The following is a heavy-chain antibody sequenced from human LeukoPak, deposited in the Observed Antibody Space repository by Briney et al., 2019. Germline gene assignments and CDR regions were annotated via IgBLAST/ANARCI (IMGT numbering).Heavy chain of an antibody. D-gene: IGHD6-19*01. V-gene: IGHV3-7*03. CDR3: ARDQGLSVADLFDY. CDR1: GFTFSSYW. Sequence: PGGSLRLSCAASGFTFSSYWMSWVRQAPGKGLEWVVNIKQDGSEKYYVDSVKGRFTISRDNAKNSLYLQMNSLRAEDTAVYYCARDQGLSVADLFDYWGQGTLVTVSS. J-gene: IGHJ4*02. CDR2: IKQDGSEK.